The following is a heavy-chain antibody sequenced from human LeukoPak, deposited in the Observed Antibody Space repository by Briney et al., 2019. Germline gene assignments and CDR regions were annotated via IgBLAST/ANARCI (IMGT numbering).Heavy chain of an antibody. J-gene: IGHJ4*02. Sequence: GGSLRLSCTASGFTFGDYAMTWVRQAPGKGLEWVGFIRSKIYGGTPEYAASVKGGFTISRDDSKGIAYLQMNSLKTEDTAVYYCTRDQTPYYWGQGTLVTVSS. CDR3: TRDQTPYY. CDR2: IRSKIYGGTP. CDR1: GFTFGDYA. V-gene: IGHV3-49*04.